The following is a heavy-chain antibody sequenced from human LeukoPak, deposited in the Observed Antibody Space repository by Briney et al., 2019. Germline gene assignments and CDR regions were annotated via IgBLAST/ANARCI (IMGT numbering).Heavy chain of an antibody. V-gene: IGHV4-61*05. J-gene: IGHJ6*02. D-gene: IGHD2-15*01. Sequence: SETLSLTCTVSGGSISSSSYYWGWIRQPPGKGLEWIGRIYTSGSTNYNPSLKSRVTMSVDTSKNQFSLKLSSVTAADTAVYYCARSGRYYYYGMDVWGQGTTVTVSS. CDR1: GGSISSSSYY. CDR3: ARSGRYYYYGMDV. CDR2: IYTSGST.